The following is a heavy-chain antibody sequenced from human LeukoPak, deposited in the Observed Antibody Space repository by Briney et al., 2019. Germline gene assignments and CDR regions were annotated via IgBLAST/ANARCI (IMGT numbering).Heavy chain of an antibody. D-gene: IGHD3-10*01. Sequence: PGGSLRLSCAASGFAFTRYNMNWVRQAPGKGLEWVSSISSSASHKYHAESVKGRFTVPRDNAKNSLYLQTNSLRAEDTAVYYCARDSYYYGSGSSSDEYYFDYWGQGTLVTVSS. CDR2: ISSSASHK. CDR3: ARDSYYYGSGSSSDEYYFDY. CDR1: GFAFTRYN. J-gene: IGHJ4*02. V-gene: IGHV3-21*01.